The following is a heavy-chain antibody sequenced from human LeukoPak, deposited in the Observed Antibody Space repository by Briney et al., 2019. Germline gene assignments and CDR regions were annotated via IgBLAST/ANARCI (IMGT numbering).Heavy chain of an antibody. D-gene: IGHD1-26*01. CDR1: GDSVSSNNAA. CDR3: ARGTGIYRFDF. V-gene: IGHV6-1*01. CDR2: TYYKSNYYN. J-gene: IGHJ4*02. Sequence: SQTLSLTCAISGDSVSSNNAAWTWIRQSPSRGLEWLGRTYYKSNYYNDYAVSVKSRITINSDTSKNQFSLQLNSVTPEDTAVYYCARGTGIYRFDFWGQGTLVTVSS.